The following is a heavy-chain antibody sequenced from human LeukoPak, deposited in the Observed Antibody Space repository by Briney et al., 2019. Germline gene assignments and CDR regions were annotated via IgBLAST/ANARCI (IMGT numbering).Heavy chain of an antibody. CDR3: ARAMGPYCSSTSCYFFPFDY. V-gene: IGHV1-2*02. D-gene: IGHD2-2*01. CDR2: INPNSGGT. J-gene: IGHJ4*02. CDR1: GYTFTGYY. Sequence: ASVKVSCKASGYTFTGYYMHWVRQAPGQGLEWMGWINPNSGGTNYAQKFQGRVTMTRDTSISTAYMELSRLRSDDTAVYYCARAMGPYCSSTSCYFFPFDYWGQGTLVTVSS.